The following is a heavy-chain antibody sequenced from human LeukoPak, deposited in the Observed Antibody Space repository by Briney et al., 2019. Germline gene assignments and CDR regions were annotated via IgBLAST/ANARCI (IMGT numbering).Heavy chain of an antibody. D-gene: IGHD3-9*01. CDR3: ATGYDILTGSRYGMDV. V-gene: IGHV1-24*01. J-gene: IGHJ6*04. CDR2: FDPEDGET. Sequence: ASVKVSCTVSGYTLTELSMHWVRQAPGKGLEWMGGFDPEDGETIYAQKFQGRVTMTEDTSTDTAYMELSSLRSEDTAVYYCATGYDILTGSRYGMDVWGKGTTVTVSS. CDR1: GYTLTELS.